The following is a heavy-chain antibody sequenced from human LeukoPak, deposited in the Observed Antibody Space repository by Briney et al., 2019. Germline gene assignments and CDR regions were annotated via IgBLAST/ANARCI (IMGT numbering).Heavy chain of an antibody. D-gene: IGHD5-12*01. Sequence: ESGPTLVNPTQTLTLTCTFSGFSLSTSGMCVSWIRQPPGKALEWLARLDWDDDKYYSTSLKTRLTISKDTSKNQVVLTMTNMDPVDTATYYCARMGYSGYDLPGYYYMDVWGKGTTVTVSS. V-gene: IGHV2-70*11. CDR2: LDWDDDK. CDR1: GFSLSTSGMC. CDR3: ARMGYSGYDLPGYYYMDV. J-gene: IGHJ6*03.